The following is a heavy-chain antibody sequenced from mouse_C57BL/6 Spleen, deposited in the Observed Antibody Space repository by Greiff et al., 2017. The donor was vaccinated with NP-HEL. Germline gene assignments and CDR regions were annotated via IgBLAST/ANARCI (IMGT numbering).Heavy chain of an antibody. V-gene: IGHV1-15*01. CDR1: GYTFTDYE. D-gene: IGHD2-2*01. J-gene: IGHJ2*01. CDR2: IDPETGGT. CDR3: TRSTTMVTTRPYYFDY. Sequence: QVQLKESGAELVRPGASVTLSCKASGYTFTDYEMHWVKQTPVHGLEWIGAIDPETGGTAYNQKFKGKAILTADKSSSTAYMELRSLTSEDSAVYYCTRSTTMVTTRPYYFDYWGQGTTLTVSS.